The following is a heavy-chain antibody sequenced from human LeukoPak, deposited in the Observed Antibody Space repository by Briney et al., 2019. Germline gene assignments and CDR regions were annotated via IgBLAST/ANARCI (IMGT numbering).Heavy chain of an antibody. Sequence: SQTLSLTCTVSAGSISSYYWSWIRQPPGKGLEWIGYIYYSGSTKYNPSLKSRVTISVDASKTQFSLKLNSVTAADTAVYYCARGSRELYYFDYWGQGTLVTVSS. CDR2: IYYSGST. CDR3: ARGSRELYYFDY. CDR1: AGSISSYY. D-gene: IGHD1-7*01. J-gene: IGHJ4*02. V-gene: IGHV4-59*01.